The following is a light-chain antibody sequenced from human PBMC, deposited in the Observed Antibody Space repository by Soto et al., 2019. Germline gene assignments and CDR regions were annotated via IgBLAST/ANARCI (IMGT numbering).Light chain of an antibody. J-gene: IGKJ1*01. CDR3: QQSYSTPWT. CDR1: QNISTY. CDR2: AAS. V-gene: IGKV1-39*01. Sequence: DIQMTQSPSSLSAFVGDRVTITCRASQNISTYVNWYRHKPGKVPELLMYAASSLHSGVPARFSGSRSGTDFTLTISSLQPEDFATYYCQQSYSTPWTFGQGTKVDI.